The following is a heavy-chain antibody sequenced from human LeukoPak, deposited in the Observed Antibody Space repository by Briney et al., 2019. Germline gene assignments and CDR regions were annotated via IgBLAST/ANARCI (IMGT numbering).Heavy chain of an antibody. D-gene: IGHD5-12*01. CDR3: AREGSSGRYFDY. Sequence: PSETLSLTCAVSGGSISSSNWWSSVRQPPGKGLEWIGEIYHSGSTNYNPSLKSRVTISVDRSKNQFSLKLSSVTAADTAVYYCAREGSSGRYFDYWGPGTLVTVSS. J-gene: IGHJ4*01. CDR1: GGSISSSNW. CDR2: IYHSGST. V-gene: IGHV4-4*02.